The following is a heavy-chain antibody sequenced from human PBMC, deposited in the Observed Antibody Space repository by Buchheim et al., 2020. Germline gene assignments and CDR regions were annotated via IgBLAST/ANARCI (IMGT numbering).Heavy chain of an antibody. D-gene: IGHD5-18*01. CDR2: ISSSSSTI. J-gene: IGHJ4*02. V-gene: IGHV3-48*01. CDR1: GFTFSSDS. CDR3: AREGYSYGILLGYFDY. Sequence: EVQLVESGGGLVQPGGSLRLSCAASGFTFSSDSMNWVRQAPGKGLEWVSYISSSSSTIYYADSVKGRFTISRDNAKNSLYLQMNSLRAEDTAVYYCAREGYSYGILLGYFDYWGQGTL.